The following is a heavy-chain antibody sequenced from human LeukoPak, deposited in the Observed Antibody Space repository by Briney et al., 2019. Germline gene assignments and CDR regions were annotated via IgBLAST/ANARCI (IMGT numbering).Heavy chain of an antibody. V-gene: IGHV3-7*01. D-gene: IGHD1-1*01. CDR2: INHEGGGI. CDR1: GFTFSESW. J-gene: IGHJ6*02. CDR3: ATYINWVAGDV. Sequence: PGGSLRLSCAASGFTFSESWMSWVRQVPGQGLEWVAHINHEGGGIQYVDSVKGRFTISRDNAKGSVYLQMNSLRAEDTAIYHCATYINWVAGDVWGQETTVIVSS.